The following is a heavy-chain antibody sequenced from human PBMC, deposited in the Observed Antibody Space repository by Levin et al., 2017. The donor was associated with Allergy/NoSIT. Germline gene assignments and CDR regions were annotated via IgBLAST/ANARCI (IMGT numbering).Heavy chain of an antibody. D-gene: IGHD6-19*01. CDR2: ISSDGRKK. V-gene: IGHV3-30*18. CDR3: AKDVYGSGWYPLGNDAFEM. CDR1: GFTFSSYG. J-gene: IGHJ3*02. Sequence: GESLKISCAASGFTFSSYGMHWVRQAPGKGLEWVAVISSDGRKKFYADSVKGRFTISRDNSKNTLDQQMNSLRAEDTAVYYCAKDVYGSGWYPLGNDAFEMWGQGTKVSVSS.